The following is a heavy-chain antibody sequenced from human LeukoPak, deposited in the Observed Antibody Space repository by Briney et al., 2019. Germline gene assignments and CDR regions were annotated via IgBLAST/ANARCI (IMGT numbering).Heavy chain of an antibody. CDR2: ISGRGGST. CDR3: AKGETYYYYYYMDV. V-gene: IGHV3-23*01. J-gene: IGHJ6*03. CDR1: GFAFKNYG. D-gene: IGHD1-26*01. Sequence: GGTLRLSCAASGFAFKNYGMSWVSQAPGKGLEWVSAISGRGGSTDYADSVKGRFTISRDNSKNTLYLQMNSLRAEDTAVYYCAKGETYYYYYYMDVWGKGTTVTVSS.